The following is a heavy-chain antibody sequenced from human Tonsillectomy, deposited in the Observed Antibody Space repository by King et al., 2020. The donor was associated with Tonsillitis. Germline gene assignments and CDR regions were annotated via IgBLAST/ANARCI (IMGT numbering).Heavy chain of an antibody. D-gene: IGHD3-9*01. Sequence: LQLQESGPGLVKPSETLSLTCTVSGGSISSSSYYWGWIRQPPGKGLEWIGSIYYSGSTYYNPSLKSRVTISVGTSKNQFSLKLSSVTAADTAVYYCARQEGYYDILTGYYRGPFDYWGQGTLVTVSS. CDR1: GGSISSSSYY. V-gene: IGHV4-39*01. CDR3: ARQEGYYDILTGYYRGPFDY. J-gene: IGHJ4*02. CDR2: IYYSGST.